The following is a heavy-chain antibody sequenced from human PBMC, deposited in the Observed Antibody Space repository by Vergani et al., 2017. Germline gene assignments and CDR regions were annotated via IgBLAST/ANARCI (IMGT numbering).Heavy chain of an antibody. Sequence: QVQLVESGGGVVQPGRSLRLSCTSSGFTFSTYTMHWVRQAPGKGLEWVAIIYYDGSKKYYADSVKGRFTISRDNSRNTLDLLMSSLRAEDTAIYYCVREGSYCGSTTCRNPSYVYYYHMDVWG. CDR2: IYYDGSKK. J-gene: IGHJ6*03. V-gene: IGHV3-33*01. D-gene: IGHD2-21*01. CDR3: VREGSYCGSTTCRNPSYVYYYHMDV. CDR1: GFTFSTYT.